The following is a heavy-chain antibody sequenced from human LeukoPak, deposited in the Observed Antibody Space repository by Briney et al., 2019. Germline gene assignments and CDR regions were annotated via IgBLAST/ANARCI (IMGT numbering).Heavy chain of an antibody. CDR2: IYYSGST. J-gene: IGHJ6*03. D-gene: IGHD5-24*01. V-gene: IGHV4-59*01. CDR1: GGSISSYY. CDR3: ARGGDGYNSWYYYYYMDV. Sequence: SETLSLTCTASGGSISSYYWSWIRQPPGKGLEWIGYIYYSGSTNYNPSLKSRVTISVDTSKNQFSLKLSSVTAADTAVYYCARGGDGYNSWYYYYYMDVWGKGTTVTVSS.